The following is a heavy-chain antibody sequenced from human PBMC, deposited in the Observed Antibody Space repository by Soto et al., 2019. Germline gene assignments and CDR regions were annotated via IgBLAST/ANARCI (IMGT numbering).Heavy chain of an antibody. CDR1: GYTFTSYD. Sequence: QVKLVQSGAEVKKPGASVKVSCKASGYTFTSYDINWVRQATGQGLEWMGWMNPNSGNTGYAQKFQGRVTMTRNTSISTADMELSSLRSEDTAVYYCARGLRKISSSWYDFDYWGQGTLVTVSS. J-gene: IGHJ4*02. CDR3: ARGLRKISSSWYDFDY. V-gene: IGHV1-8*01. CDR2: MNPNSGNT. D-gene: IGHD6-13*01.